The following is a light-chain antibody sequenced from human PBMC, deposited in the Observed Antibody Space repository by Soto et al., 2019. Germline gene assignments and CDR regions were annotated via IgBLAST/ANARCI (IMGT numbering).Light chain of an antibody. V-gene: IGKV3-15*01. Sequence: EIVMTQSPATLSVSPGERATLSCRASQSVSSNLAWYQQKPGQAPRLLIYAASSRATGVPARFSGSGSGTEFTLTISSLQSEDFALYYCQQYNNWPLTFGGGTKVEMK. CDR3: QQYNNWPLT. CDR1: QSVSSN. J-gene: IGKJ4*01. CDR2: AAS.